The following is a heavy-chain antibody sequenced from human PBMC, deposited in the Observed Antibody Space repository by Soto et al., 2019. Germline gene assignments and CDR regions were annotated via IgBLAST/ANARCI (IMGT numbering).Heavy chain of an antibody. Sequence: SVKFSCKASGFTFTSSAVQWVRQARGQRLEWIGWIVVGSGNTNYAQKFQERVTITRDMSTSTAYMELSSLRSEDTAVYYCAAGTVEQWELPLPGNYWGQGTLVTVSS. V-gene: IGHV1-58*01. CDR2: IVVGSGNT. D-gene: IGHD1-26*01. CDR1: GFTFTSSA. J-gene: IGHJ4*02. CDR3: AAGTVEQWELPLPGNY.